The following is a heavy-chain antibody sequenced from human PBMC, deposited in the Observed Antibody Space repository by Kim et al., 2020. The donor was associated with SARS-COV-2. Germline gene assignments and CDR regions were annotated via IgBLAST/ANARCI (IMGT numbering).Heavy chain of an antibody. J-gene: IGHJ3*01. CDR1: GFSLSTSGVG. D-gene: IGHD3-16*01. V-gene: IGHV2-5*02. Sequence: SGPTLVNPTQTLTLTCTFSGFSLSTSGVGVGWIRQPPGKALEWLALIYWDDDKRYSPSLKSRLTITKDTSKNQVVLTMTNMYPVDTATYYCAHITAAVITGSFDLWGQGTMVPVSS. CDR3: AHITAAVITGSFDL. CDR2: IYWDDDK.